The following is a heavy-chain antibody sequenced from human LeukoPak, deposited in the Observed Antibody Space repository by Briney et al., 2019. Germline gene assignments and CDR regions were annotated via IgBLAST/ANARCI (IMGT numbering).Heavy chain of an antibody. CDR2: IYYSGST. V-gene: IGHV4-59*01. CDR1: GGSISSYY. Sequence: SETLSLTCTVSGGSISSYYWSWIRQPPGKGLEWIGYIYYSGSTNYNPSLKSRVTISVDTSKNQFSLKLSSATAADTAVYYCARSPWGYDSSGYGDAFDIWGQGTMVTVSS. J-gene: IGHJ3*02. CDR3: ARSPWGYDSSGYGDAFDI. D-gene: IGHD3-22*01.